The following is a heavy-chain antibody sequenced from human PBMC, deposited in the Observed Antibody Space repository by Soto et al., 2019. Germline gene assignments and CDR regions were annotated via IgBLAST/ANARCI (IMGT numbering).Heavy chain of an antibody. CDR3: AKPPRAVTEYFGY. V-gene: IGHV3-23*01. Sequence: GGSLRLSCAASGFTFSSYAMSWVRQAPGKGLEWVAVISDSGGSTYYADSVKGRFTISRDNSKNTLYLQMNSLRAEDTAVYYCAKPPRAVTEYFGYWGQGTLVTVSS. J-gene: IGHJ4*02. CDR2: ISDSGGST. D-gene: IGHD2-21*02. CDR1: GFTFSSYA.